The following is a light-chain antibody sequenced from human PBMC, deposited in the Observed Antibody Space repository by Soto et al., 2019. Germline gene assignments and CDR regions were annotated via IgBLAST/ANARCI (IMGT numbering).Light chain of an antibody. J-gene: IGLJ3*02. CDR2: EVS. CDR3: SSYTSSCTVV. CDR1: SSDVCGYNY. Sequence: QSVLTQPASVSGSPGQSITISCTGTSSDVCGYNYVSWYQQHPGKAPKLMIYEVSNRPSGVSNRFSGSKSGNTASLTISGLQAEDEADFYCSSYTSSCTVVFGGGTNLTVL. V-gene: IGLV2-14*01.